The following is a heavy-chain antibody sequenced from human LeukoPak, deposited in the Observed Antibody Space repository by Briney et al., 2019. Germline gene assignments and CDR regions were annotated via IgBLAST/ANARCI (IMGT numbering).Heavy chain of an antibody. CDR2: ISWNSGSI. J-gene: IGHJ4*02. V-gene: IGHV3-9*01. Sequence: GRSLRLSCAASGFTFDDYAMLWVRQAPGKGLAGVSGISWNSGSIGYADSVKGRFTISRDNAKNSLYLQMNSLRAEDTALYYCAKDVNSYGYYFDYWGQGTLVTVSS. CDR3: AKDVNSYGYYFDY. CDR1: GFTFDDYA. D-gene: IGHD5-18*01.